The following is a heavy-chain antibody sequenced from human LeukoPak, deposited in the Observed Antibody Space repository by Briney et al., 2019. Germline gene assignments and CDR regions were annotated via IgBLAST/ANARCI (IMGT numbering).Heavy chain of an antibody. V-gene: IGHV1-2*02. J-gene: IGHJ4*02. CDR2: INPNNGGT. D-gene: IGHD1-26*01. Sequence: ASVKVSCKASGFTFTGYYIHWVRQAPGQGLEWMGWINPNNGGTNIAQKFQGRFTMTRDTSTSTVYMELNSLRSEDTAVYYCARSGWEQRSPFDYWGQGTLVTVSS. CDR1: GFTFTGYY. CDR3: ARSGWEQRSPFDY.